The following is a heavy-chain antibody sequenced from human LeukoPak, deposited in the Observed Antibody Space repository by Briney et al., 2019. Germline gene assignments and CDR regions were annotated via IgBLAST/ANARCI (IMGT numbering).Heavy chain of an antibody. CDR3: ARAYVWGSYRTHYYFDY. D-gene: IGHD3-16*02. J-gene: IGHJ4*02. CDR1: GYTFTGYY. CDR2: INPNSGGT. V-gene: IGHV1-2*02. Sequence: ASVKVSCKASGYTFTGYYMHWVRQAPGQGLEWMGWINPNSGGTNYAQKFQGRVTMTRDTSTSTAYMELRSLRSDDTAVYYCARAYVWGSYRTHYYFDYWGQGTLVTVSS.